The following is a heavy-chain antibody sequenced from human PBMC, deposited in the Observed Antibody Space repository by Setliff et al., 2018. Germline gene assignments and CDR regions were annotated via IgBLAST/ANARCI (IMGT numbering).Heavy chain of an antibody. V-gene: IGHV1-69*06. J-gene: IGHJ3*01. CDR2: IILIFGTP. Sequence: SVKVSCKASGGSLNGYSVSWVRQAPGQGLEFLGRIILIFGTPNYAQKFQDRVTIGADKSTSTAYMEVSSLNFEDTAVYYCATETVTFGGIIVRGYFDVWGQGTMVTVSS. CDR1: GGSLNGYS. D-gene: IGHD3-16*02. CDR3: ATETVTFGGIIVRGYFDV.